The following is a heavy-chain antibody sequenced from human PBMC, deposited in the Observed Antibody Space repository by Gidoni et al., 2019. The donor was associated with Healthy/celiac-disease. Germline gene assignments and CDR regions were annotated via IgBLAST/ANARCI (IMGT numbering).Heavy chain of an antibody. CDR2: IIPIFGTA. J-gene: IGHJ6*02. D-gene: IGHD2-15*01. V-gene: IGHV1-69*01. CDR1: GGTFSSYA. Sequence: QVQLVQSGAEVKKPGSSVKVSCKASGGTFSSYAISWVRQAPGQGLEWMGGIIPIFGTANYAQKFQGRVTITADESTSTAYMELSSLRSEDTAVYYCARLPCSGGSCYSNGMDVWGQGTTVTVSS. CDR3: ARLPCSGGSCYSNGMDV.